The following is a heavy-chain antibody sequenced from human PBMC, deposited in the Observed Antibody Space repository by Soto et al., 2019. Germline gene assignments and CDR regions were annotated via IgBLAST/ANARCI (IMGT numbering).Heavy chain of an antibody. V-gene: IGHV3-23*01. CDR2: ISGSGGST. CDR3: AKIPPGYSYGYFYFDY. Sequence: VGSLRLSCAASGFTFSSYAMSWVRQAPGKGLEWVSAISGSGGSTYYADSVKGRFTISRDNSKNTLYLQMNSLRAEDTAVYYCAKIPPGYSYGYFYFDYWGQGTLVTVSS. J-gene: IGHJ4*02. CDR1: GFTFSSYA. D-gene: IGHD5-18*01.